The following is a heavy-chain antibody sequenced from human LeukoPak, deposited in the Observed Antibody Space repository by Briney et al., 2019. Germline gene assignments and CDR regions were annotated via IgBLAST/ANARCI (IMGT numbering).Heavy chain of an antibody. V-gene: IGHV3-7*01. J-gene: IGHJ4*02. Sequence: GGSLRLSCAASGFTFSSYWMSWVSQAPGQGLEWVANIKQDGSEKYYVDSVKGRFTISRDNAKNSLYLQMNSLRAEDTAVYYCARDRSGSYYYYWGQGTLVTVSS. CDR1: GFTFSSYW. D-gene: IGHD1-26*01. CDR3: ARDRSGSYYYY. CDR2: IKQDGSEK.